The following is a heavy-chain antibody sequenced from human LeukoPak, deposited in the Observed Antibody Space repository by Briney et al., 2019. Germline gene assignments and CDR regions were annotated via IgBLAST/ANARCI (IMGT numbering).Heavy chain of an antibody. CDR3: ARKTLGPVGFY. V-gene: IGHV3-7*05. D-gene: IGHD1-26*01. Sequence: WGSLTLSCTASLSTINSHWMTWFRQTPGKGLEWVASLRQDGGDKYYVDSVKGRFTISRDNAANSLYLQMNSLRAEDTAVFYCARKTLGPVGFYWGGEPLVTVSS. CDR1: LSTINSHW. CDR2: LRQDGGDK. J-gene: IGHJ4*02.